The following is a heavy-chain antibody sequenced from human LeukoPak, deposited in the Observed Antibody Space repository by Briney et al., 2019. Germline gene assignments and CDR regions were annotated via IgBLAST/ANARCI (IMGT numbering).Heavy chain of an antibody. CDR2: IYTGGNT. J-gene: IGHJ4*02. D-gene: IGHD4-17*01. Sequence: GGSLRLSCAASGFTVSATYMNWVRQAPGKGLEWISIIYTGGNTYYADSVKGRLTISRDISKNTLYLQMNGLRAEDTAVYYCARGTVTAPDYWGQGTLVTVSS. V-gene: IGHV3-53*01. CDR3: ARGTVTAPDY. CDR1: GFTVSATY.